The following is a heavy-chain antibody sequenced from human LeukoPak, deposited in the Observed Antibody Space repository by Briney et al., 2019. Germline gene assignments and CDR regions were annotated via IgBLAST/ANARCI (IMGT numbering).Heavy chain of an antibody. CDR3: ARDREKSYYYGSGRVTQNYYYGMDV. Sequence: GGSLRLSCAASGFTFSDYYMSWIRQAPGKGLEGVSYISSSGSTIYYTDSVKGRFTISRNNAKNSLYLQMNRLRAEDTAVYYCARDREKSYYYGSGRVTQNYYYGMDVWGQGTTVTVS. V-gene: IGHV3-11*01. D-gene: IGHD3-10*01. CDR2: ISSSGSTI. CDR1: GFTFSDYY. J-gene: IGHJ6*02.